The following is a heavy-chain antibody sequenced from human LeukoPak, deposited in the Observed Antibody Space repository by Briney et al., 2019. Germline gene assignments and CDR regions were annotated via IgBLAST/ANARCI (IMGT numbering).Heavy chain of an antibody. CDR1: GFTFSSHA. J-gene: IGHJ6*03. D-gene: IGHD2-2*01. CDR2: ISYDGIDK. CDR3: ARDRGFCSGTSCAYIYYYMDV. Sequence: PGRSLRLSCAASGFTFSSHAIHWVRQAPGKGLEWVAAISYDGIDKSYADSVKGRFTISRDNVRNTLYLQMDSLRAEDTAVYFCARDRGFCSGTSCAYIYYYMDVWGNGTTASVSS. V-gene: IGHV3-30*01.